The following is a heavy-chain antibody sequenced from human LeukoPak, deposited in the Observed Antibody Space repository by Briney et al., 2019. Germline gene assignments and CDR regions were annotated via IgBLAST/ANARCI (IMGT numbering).Heavy chain of an antibody. Sequence: GGSLRLSCAASGFTFSFYALSWVRQAPGKGLEWVSVLSGSGVSTYYADSVKGRFIISRDNSKNTLYLQMNSLRAEDTAVYYCEKETDSSGYYYADYWGQGTLVTVSS. V-gene: IGHV3-23*01. CDR2: LSGSGVST. CDR3: EKETDSSGYYYADY. CDR1: GFTFSFYA. J-gene: IGHJ4*02. D-gene: IGHD3-22*01.